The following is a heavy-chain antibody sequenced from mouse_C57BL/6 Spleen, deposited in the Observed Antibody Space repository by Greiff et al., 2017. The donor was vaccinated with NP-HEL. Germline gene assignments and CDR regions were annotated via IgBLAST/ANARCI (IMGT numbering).Heavy chain of an antibody. CDR1: GFTFSSYG. Sequence: EVQLQESGGDLVKPGGSLKLSCAASGFTFSSYGMSWVRQTPDKRLEWVATISSGGSYTYYPDSVKGRFTISRDNAKNTLYLQMSSLKSEDTAMYYCARRYGSSYGYAMDYWGQGTSVTVSS. J-gene: IGHJ4*01. D-gene: IGHD1-1*01. V-gene: IGHV5-6*01. CDR2: ISSGGSYT. CDR3: ARRYGSSYGYAMDY.